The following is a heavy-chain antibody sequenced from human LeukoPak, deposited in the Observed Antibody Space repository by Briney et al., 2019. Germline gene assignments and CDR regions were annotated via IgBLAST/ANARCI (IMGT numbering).Heavy chain of an antibody. J-gene: IGHJ3*02. CDR3: ARVGYDYNWYDAFDI. CDR2: ISHDGSNK. CDR1: AITLSGYS. Sequence: GGSLRLSCVVSAITLSGYSMHWVRQAPGKGLEWVAFISHDGSNKYCADSLKGRFTISRDNSKNTLFLQMNSLRPEDTAVYYCARVGYDYNWYDAFDIWGQGTMVTVSS. D-gene: IGHD1-1*01. V-gene: IGHV3-30*04.